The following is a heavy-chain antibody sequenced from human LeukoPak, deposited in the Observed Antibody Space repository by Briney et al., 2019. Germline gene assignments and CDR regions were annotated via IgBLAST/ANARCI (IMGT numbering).Heavy chain of an antibody. V-gene: IGHV4-61*01. Sequence: SETLSLTCAVSGGSVSSGSYYWSWIRQPPGKGLEWIGYIYYSGSANYNPSLKSRVTISVDTSKNQFSLKLSSVTAADTAVYYCARHPKAQSTGYYGMDVWGQGTTVTVSS. CDR3: ARHPKAQSTGYYGMDV. J-gene: IGHJ6*02. CDR1: GGSVSSGSYY. D-gene: IGHD2-2*01. CDR2: IYYSGSA.